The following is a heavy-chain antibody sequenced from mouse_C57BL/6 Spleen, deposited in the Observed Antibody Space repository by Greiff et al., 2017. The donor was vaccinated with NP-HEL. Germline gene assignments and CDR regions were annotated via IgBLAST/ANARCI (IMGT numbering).Heavy chain of an antibody. CDR2: ISRGGSYT. CDR3: ARHERDYGSSLYYAMDY. D-gene: IGHD1-1*01. Sequence: EVHLVESGGDLVKPGGSLKLSCAAPGFTFSGYGISWVRQTPEKRLEWVATISRGGSYTYYPDSVKGRFTISRDNAKNTLYLQMSSLKSEDTAMYYCARHERDYGSSLYYAMDYWGQGTSVTVSS. CDR1: GFTFSGYG. J-gene: IGHJ4*01. V-gene: IGHV5-6*01.